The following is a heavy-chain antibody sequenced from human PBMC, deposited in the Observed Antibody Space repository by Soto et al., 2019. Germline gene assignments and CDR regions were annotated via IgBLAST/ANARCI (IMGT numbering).Heavy chain of an antibody. CDR2: IYYSGST. CDR3: ARLGSASGYDDWFDP. D-gene: IGHD5-12*01. Sequence: PSETLSLTCTVSGGSISSYYWSWIRQPPGKGLEWIGYIYYSGSTNYNPSLKSRVTISVDTSKNQFSLKLSSVTAADTAVYYCARLGSASGYDDWFDPWGQGTLVTVS. J-gene: IGHJ5*02. CDR1: GGSISSYY. V-gene: IGHV4-59*08.